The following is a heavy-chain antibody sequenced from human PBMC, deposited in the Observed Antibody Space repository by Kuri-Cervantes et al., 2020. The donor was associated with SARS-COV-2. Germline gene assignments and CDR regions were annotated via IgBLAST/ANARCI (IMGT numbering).Heavy chain of an antibody. CDR1: GCTFRSYW. J-gene: IGHJ4*02. V-gene: IGHV3-7*01. Sequence: ESPKTSRPAPGCTFRSYWLSWVRQAPGKGLEWVANIKQDGSEKYYVDSVKGRFTISRDNAKNSLYLQMNSLRAEDTAVYYCARKRNNYDFWSGPIYYFDYWGQGTLVTVSS. CDR3: ARKRNNYDFWSGPIYYFDY. D-gene: IGHD3-3*01. CDR2: IKQDGSEK.